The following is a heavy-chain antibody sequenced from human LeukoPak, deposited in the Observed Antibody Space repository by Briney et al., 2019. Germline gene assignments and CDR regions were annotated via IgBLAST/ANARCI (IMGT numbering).Heavy chain of an antibody. CDR3: ARSFNGDLDY. V-gene: IGHV3-30*04. J-gene: IGHJ4*02. D-gene: IGHD4-17*01. Sequence: GGSLRLSCAASGFTFTSFAIHWVSQAPGKGLEWVAVMSNDGLNQYYADSVKGRFTLSRDNSKKTLYLQMNSLRNEDAALYYCARSFNGDLDYWGQGTLVTVSS. CDR2: MSNDGLNQ. CDR1: GFTFTSFA.